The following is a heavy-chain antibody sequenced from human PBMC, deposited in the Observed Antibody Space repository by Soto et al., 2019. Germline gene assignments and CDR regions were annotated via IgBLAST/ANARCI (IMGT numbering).Heavy chain of an antibody. D-gene: IGHD2-15*01. CDR1: GFTFSSYG. Sequence: GGSLRLSCAASGFTFSSYGMHWVRQAPGKGLEWVAVIWYDGSNKYYADSVKGRFTISRDNSKKTLYLQMNSLRAEDTTVYYCARDPFIGYCSGGSCYGGYYYYYYMDVWGKGTTVTVSS. CDR3: ARDPFIGYCSGGSCYGGYYYYYYMDV. J-gene: IGHJ6*03. V-gene: IGHV3-33*01. CDR2: IWYDGSNK.